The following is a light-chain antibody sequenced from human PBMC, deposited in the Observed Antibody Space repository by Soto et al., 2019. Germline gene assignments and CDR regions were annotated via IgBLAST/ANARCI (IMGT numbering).Light chain of an antibody. Sequence: EIVLTQSPGTLSLSPGERATLSCRASQSVSSGYLAWYQQKPGQAPRLLIYGASSRDPGLPDRFSGSGSRKDIALTISRLEPEDFAVYYCQQYGNSPRTFGQGTKGEVK. V-gene: IGKV3-20*01. CDR1: QSVSSGY. CDR2: GAS. J-gene: IGKJ1*01. CDR3: QQYGNSPRT.